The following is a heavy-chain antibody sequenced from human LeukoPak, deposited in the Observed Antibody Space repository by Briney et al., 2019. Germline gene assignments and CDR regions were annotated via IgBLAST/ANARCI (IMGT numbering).Heavy chain of an antibody. D-gene: IGHD3-3*01. CDR2: ISYDGSNK. Sequence: PGGSLRLSCAASGFTFSSYGMHWVRQAPGKGLEWVAVISYDGSNKYYADSVKGRSTISRDNSKNTLYLQMNSLRAEDTAVYYCAKGVLEWLLAYFDYWGQGTLVTVSS. CDR1: GFTFSSYG. J-gene: IGHJ4*02. V-gene: IGHV3-30*18. CDR3: AKGVLEWLLAYFDY.